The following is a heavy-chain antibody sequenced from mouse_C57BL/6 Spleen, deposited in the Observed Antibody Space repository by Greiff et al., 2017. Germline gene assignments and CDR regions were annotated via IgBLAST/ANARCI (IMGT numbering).Heavy chain of an antibody. Sequence: QVQLQQSGAELMKPGASVKLSCKATGCTFTGYWIEWVKQRPGHGLEWIGEILPGSGSTNYNEKFKGKATFTADTSSNTAYMQLSSLTTEDSAIYYCARPAETAQAWFAYWGQGTLVTVSA. CDR3: ARPAETAQAWFAY. CDR1: GCTFTGYW. CDR2: ILPGSGST. J-gene: IGHJ3*01. D-gene: IGHD3-2*02. V-gene: IGHV1-9*01.